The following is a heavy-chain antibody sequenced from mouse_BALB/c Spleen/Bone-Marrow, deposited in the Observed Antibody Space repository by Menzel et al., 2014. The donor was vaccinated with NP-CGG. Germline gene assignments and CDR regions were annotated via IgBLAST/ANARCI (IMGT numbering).Heavy chain of an antibody. V-gene: IGHV1-20*02. CDR1: GYSFTGYF. J-gene: IGHJ4*01. CDR2: INPYNGDT. D-gene: IGHD2-3*01. CDR3: ARGGLLRAMDY. Sequence: EVQVVESGPELVKPGASVKISCKASGYSFTGYFMNWVMQSHGKSLEWIGRINPYNGDTFYNQKFKGKATLTVDKSSSTAHMELRSLASEDPAVYYCARGGLLRAMDYWGQGTSVTVSS.